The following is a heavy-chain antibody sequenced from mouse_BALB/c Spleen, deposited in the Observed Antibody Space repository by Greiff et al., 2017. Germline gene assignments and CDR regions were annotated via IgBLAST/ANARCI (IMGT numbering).Heavy chain of an antibody. CDR1: GYTFTSYW. CDR2: INPSTGYT. J-gene: IGHJ3*01. V-gene: IGHV1-7*01. Sequence: VQLQQSGAELAKPGASVKMSCKASGYTFTSYWMHWVQQRPGQGLEWIGYINPSTGYTEYNQTFKDKATLTADKSSSTAYMQLSSLPSEDSAVYYCARKRFAYWGQGTLVTVSA. CDR3: ARKRFAY.